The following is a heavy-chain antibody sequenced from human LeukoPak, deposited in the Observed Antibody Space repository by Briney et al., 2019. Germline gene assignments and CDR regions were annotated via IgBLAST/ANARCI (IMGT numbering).Heavy chain of an antibody. CDR2: INPNSGGT. V-gene: IGHV1-2*02. CDR3: ARGPVLRFLEHVPDYFDY. J-gene: IGHJ4*02. D-gene: IGHD3-3*01. CDR1: GYTSTYRY. Sequence: GASVKVSCKASGYTSTYRYLHWVRQAPGQGLEWMGWINPNSGGTNYAQKFQGRVTMTRDTSISTAYMELSRLRSDDTAVYYCARGPVLRFLEHVPDYFDYWGQGTLVTVSS.